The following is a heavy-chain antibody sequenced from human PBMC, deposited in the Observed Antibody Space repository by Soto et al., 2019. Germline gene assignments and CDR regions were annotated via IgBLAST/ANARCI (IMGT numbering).Heavy chain of an antibody. CDR3: ARGSAYDREPFDY. J-gene: IGHJ4*02. D-gene: IGHD5-12*01. CDR1: GYSVTSYD. Sequence: GPSSKLACKASGYSVTSYDIHWVRQAPGQGLEWMGMINPSAGGASYAQKFQGRVTMTRDTSTSTVYMELGSLRSEDTAVYFCARGSAYDREPFDYWGQGTLVTVSS. V-gene: IGHV1-46*03. CDR2: INPSAGGA.